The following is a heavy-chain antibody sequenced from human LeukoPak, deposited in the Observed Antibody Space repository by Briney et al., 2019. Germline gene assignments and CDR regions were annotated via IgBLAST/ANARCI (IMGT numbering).Heavy chain of an antibody. D-gene: IGHD3-10*01. CDR3: ARERSMVRGVSWFDP. CDR1: GGSISSGGYS. J-gene: IGHJ5*02. V-gene: IGHV4-30-2*01. Sequence: SETLSLTCAVSGGSISSGGYSWSWIRQPPGKGLEWIGYIYHSGSTYYNPSLKSRVTISVDTSKNQFSLKLSSVTAADTAVSYCARERSMVRGVSWFDPWGQGTLVTVSS. CDR2: IYHSGST.